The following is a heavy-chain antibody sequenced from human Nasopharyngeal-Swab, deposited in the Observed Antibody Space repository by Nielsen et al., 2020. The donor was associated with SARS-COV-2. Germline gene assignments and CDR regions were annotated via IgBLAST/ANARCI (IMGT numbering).Heavy chain of an antibody. CDR2: IIPIFGTA. D-gene: IGHD3-16*01. Sequence: SVHVPCKASLCTFRSYASIWVRQAPGQGLEWMGGIIPIFGTANYAQKFQGRVTITADESTSTAYMELSSLRSEDTAVYYCARERLGAFDIWGQGTMVTVSS. CDR3: ARERLGAFDI. V-gene: IGHV1-69*13. J-gene: IGHJ3*02. CDR1: LCTFRSYA.